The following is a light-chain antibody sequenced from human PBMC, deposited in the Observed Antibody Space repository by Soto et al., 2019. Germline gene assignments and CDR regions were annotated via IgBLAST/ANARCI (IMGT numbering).Light chain of an antibody. CDR3: QQYDYLWA. CDR2: DAS. Sequence: ETVMTQSPATLSVSPGERATLSCRASQSVRSNLAWYQQKPGQAPRLLIYDASIRSTGIPARFSGSGSGTEFTLTISILQSDVFAVYYCQQYDYLWAFGPGTNVEIK. CDR1: QSVRSN. J-gene: IGKJ1*01. V-gene: IGKV3D-15*03.